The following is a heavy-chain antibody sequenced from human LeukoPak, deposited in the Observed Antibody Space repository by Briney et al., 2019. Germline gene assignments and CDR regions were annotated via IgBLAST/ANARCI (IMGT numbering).Heavy chain of an antibody. Sequence: ASVKVSCKASGYTFTSYYMHWVRQAPGQGLEWMGIINPSGGSTSYAQKFQGRVTMTRDTSTSTVYMELSSLRSEDTAVYYCASSSYYYDSSGYYIDYWGQGTLVTVSS. J-gene: IGHJ4*02. CDR1: GYTFTSYY. D-gene: IGHD3-22*01. CDR3: ASSSYYYDSSGYYIDY. CDR2: INPSGGST. V-gene: IGHV1-46*01.